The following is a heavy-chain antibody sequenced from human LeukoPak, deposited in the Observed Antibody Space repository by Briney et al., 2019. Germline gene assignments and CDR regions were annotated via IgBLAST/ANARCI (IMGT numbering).Heavy chain of an antibody. CDR1: GGPFSGYY. CDR3: ARGRYCSSTSCYRQYYYYGMDV. V-gene: IGHV4-34*01. D-gene: IGHD2-2*01. J-gene: IGHJ6*02. CDR2: INHSGST. Sequence: PSQTLSLTCAVYGGPFSGYYWSWIRQPPGKGLEWIGEINHSGSTNYNPSLKSRVTISVDTSKNQFSLKLSSVTAADTAVYYCARGRYCSSTSCYRQYYYYGMDVWGQGTTVTVSS.